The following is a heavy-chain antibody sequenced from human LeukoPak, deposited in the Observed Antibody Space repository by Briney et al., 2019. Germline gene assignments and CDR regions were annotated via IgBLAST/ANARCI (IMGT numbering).Heavy chain of an antibody. J-gene: IGHJ4*02. CDR3: ARGGYSSSWYRWVY. CDR1: GYTFTGYY. V-gene: IGHV1-2*04. D-gene: IGHD6-13*01. Sequence: ASVKVSCKASGYTFTGYYMHWVRQAPGQGLEWMGWINPNSGGTTYAQKFQGWVTMTRDTSISTAYMELSRLRSDDTAVYYCARGGYSSSWYRWVYWGQGTLVTVSS. CDR2: INPNSGGT.